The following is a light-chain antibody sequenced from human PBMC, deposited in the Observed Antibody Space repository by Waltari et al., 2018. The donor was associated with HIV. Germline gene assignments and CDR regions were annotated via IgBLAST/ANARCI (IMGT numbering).Light chain of an antibody. J-gene: IGLJ3*02. V-gene: IGLV1-47*01. CDR2: RNN. CDR1: SSNIGSNY. Sequence: QSVLTQPPSASGTPGQRVTISCSGSSSNIGSNYVYWYQQLPGTTPKLPIYRNNQRPSGVPDRFSGSKSGTSPSLVISGLRSEDEADYYCAAWDDSLSAPVFGGGTKLTVL. CDR3: AAWDDSLSAPV.